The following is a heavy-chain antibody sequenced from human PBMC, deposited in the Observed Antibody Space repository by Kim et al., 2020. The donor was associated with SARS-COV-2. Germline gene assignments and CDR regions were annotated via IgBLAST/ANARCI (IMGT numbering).Heavy chain of an antibody. Sequence: ASVKVSCKVSGYTLTELSMHWVRQAPGKGLEWMGGFDPEDGETIYAQKLQGRVTMTEDTSTDTAYMELSSLRSEDTAVYYCATGPPFIVGATGDRFFYYGVDVWGQGTTVTASS. D-gene: IGHD1-26*01. CDR2: FDPEDGET. CDR3: ATGPPFIVGATGDRFFYYGVDV. CDR1: GYTLTELS. V-gene: IGHV1-24*01. J-gene: IGHJ6*02.